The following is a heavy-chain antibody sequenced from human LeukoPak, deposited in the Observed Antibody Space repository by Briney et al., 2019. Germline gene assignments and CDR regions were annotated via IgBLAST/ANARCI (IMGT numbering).Heavy chain of an antibody. CDR2: ISGSGGST. Sequence: PGGSLRLSCAASGFTFSSYAMSWVRQAPGKGLEWVSAISGSGGSTYYADSVKGRFTISRDNSKNTLYLQMNSLRAEDTAVYYCAKDRYYDSSGYFPFDYWGQGTLVTVSS. V-gene: IGHV3-23*01. CDR3: AKDRYYDSSGYFPFDY. J-gene: IGHJ4*02. D-gene: IGHD3-22*01. CDR1: GFTFSSYA.